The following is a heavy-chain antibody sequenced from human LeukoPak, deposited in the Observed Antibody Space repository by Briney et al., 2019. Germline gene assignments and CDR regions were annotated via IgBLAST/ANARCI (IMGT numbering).Heavy chain of an antibody. CDR3: AREDTIFGVVIRFDY. Sequence: SVKVSCKASGGTFSSYAISWVRQAPGQGLEWMGRIIPIFGIANYAQKFQGRVTITADKSTSTAYMELSSLRSEDTAVCYCAREDTIFGVVIRFDYWGQGTLVTVSS. CDR2: IIPIFGIA. CDR1: GGTFSSYA. V-gene: IGHV1-69*04. D-gene: IGHD3-3*01. J-gene: IGHJ4*02.